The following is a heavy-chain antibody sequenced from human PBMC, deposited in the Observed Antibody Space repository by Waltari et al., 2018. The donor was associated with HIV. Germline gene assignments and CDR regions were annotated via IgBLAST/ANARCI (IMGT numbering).Heavy chain of an antibody. D-gene: IGHD4-17*01. J-gene: IGHJ4*02. V-gene: IGHV3-21*01. CDR1: GFSFSRYA. Sequence: EVQLVESGGGLAKPGGSRRLSCAASGFSFSRYAMNWVRQAPGKGFELIAYISRSSDYIYYADSIKGRFTIYRDNAKNSVFLHMDNLRDVDTAVYYCTATVTTRGTFDYWGQGTAVPVS. CDR2: ISRSSDYI. CDR3: TATVTTRGTFDY.